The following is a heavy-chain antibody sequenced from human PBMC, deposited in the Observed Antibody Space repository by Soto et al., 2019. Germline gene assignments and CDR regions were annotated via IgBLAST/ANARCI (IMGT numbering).Heavy chain of an antibody. CDR1: GYIFTNYW. D-gene: IGHD3-9*01. V-gene: IGHV5-51*01. Sequence: VESLKISCKGSGYIFTNYWICCFLQMPGKGLEWMGIINPADSDTRYSPSFQGQVTVSVDKSISTAYLQRGSLKASDTAMYYCVRPDSTGYYSHWGQGTPVTVSS. CDR2: INPADSDT. J-gene: IGHJ4*02. CDR3: VRPDSTGYYSH.